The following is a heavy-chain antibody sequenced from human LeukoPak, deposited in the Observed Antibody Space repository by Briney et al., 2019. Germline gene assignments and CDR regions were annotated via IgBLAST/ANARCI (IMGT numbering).Heavy chain of an antibody. V-gene: IGHV3-48*01. Sequence: PGGSLRLSCAASGFTFSSYSMNWVRQAPGKGLEWVSYISSSSSTIYYADSVKGRFTISRDNAKNSLYLQMNSLRAEDTAVYCCARDQSSVWGVIADWGPPPGPDYYYMDVWGKGTTVTVSS. CDR2: ISSSSSTI. CDR3: ARDQSSVWGVIADWGPPPGPDYYYMDV. CDR1: GFTFSSYS. J-gene: IGHJ6*03. D-gene: IGHD3-10*01.